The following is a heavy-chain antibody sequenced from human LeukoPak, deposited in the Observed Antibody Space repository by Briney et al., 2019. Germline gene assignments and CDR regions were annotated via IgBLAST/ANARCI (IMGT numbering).Heavy chain of an antibody. V-gene: IGHV1-69*04. Sequence: SVKVSCKASGGTFSSYAISWVRQAPGQGLEWMGRIVPILGIANYAQKFQGRVTITAYKSTSTAYMELSSLRSEDTAVYYCARSGHGGYNWFDPWGQGTLVTVSS. D-gene: IGHD1-26*01. J-gene: IGHJ5*02. CDR1: GGTFSSYA. CDR3: ARSGHGGYNWFDP. CDR2: IVPILGIA.